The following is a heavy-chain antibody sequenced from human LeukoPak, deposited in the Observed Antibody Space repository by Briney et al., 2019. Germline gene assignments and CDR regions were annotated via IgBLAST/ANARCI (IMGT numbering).Heavy chain of an antibody. CDR1: GFTFSDYS. CDR3: AEGAASKAY. CDR2: IDSSSTYI. V-gene: IGHV3-21*01. Sequence: SEAPGFTFSDYSRKWPRQAQGKGLEWVSCIDSSSTYIYYADSVKGRFTISRDNAKNSVYLQMNSLRAEDTAVYYCAEGAASKAYWGQGTLVTVSS. J-gene: IGHJ4*02. D-gene: IGHD2-15*01.